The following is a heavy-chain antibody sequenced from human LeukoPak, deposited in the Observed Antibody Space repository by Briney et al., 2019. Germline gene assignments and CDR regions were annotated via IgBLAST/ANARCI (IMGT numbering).Heavy chain of an antibody. CDR3: AKGPEPDIVVVPAARYFDY. CDR1: GFTFDDYA. CDR2: ISWNSGSI. D-gene: IGHD2-2*01. V-gene: IGHV3-9*01. J-gene: IGHJ4*02. Sequence: GGSLRLSCAASGFTFDDYAMPWVRQAPGKGLEGVSGISWNSGSIGYADSVKGRFTISRDNAKNSLYLQMNSLRAEDTALYYCAKGPEPDIVVVPAARYFDYWGQGTLVTVSS.